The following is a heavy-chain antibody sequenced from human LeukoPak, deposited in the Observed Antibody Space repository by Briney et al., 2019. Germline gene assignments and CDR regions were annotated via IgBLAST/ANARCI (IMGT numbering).Heavy chain of an antibody. Sequence: GGSLRLSCAASGFTFTTYWMSWVRQAPGKGLEWVSYISSSGSTIYCADSVKGRFTISRDNAKNSLYLQMNSLRAEDTAVYYCARAVAAAGRGYWGQGTLVTVSS. CDR2: ISSSGSTI. CDR1: GFTFTTYW. J-gene: IGHJ4*02. CDR3: ARAVAAAGRGY. V-gene: IGHV3-48*04. D-gene: IGHD6-13*01.